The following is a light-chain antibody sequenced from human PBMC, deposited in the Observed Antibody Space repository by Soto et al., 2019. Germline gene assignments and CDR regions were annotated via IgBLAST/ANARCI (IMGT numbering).Light chain of an antibody. CDR2: GAS. V-gene: IGKV3-20*01. CDR3: QQYGSSPYT. Sequence: EIVLTQSPGTLSLSPGERATLSCRASQSVSSSYLAWYQQKPGQAPRLLIYGASSRATGIPDRFSGSGSGTDFPLTIGRLEPEDFAVYYCQQYGSSPYTFGPGTKLEIK. CDR1: QSVSSSY. J-gene: IGKJ2*01.